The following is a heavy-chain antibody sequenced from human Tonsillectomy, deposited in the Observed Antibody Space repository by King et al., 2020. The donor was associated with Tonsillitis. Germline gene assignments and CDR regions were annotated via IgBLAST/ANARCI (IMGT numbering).Heavy chain of an antibody. Sequence: VQLVESGGGVVQPGRSLRLSCAASGFTFSSYGMHWVRQAPGKGLEWVAVISNDETNKFYADSVGGRFTISRDNSKNTLYLQMNSLRAEDTAVYYCTRRAPYYDTSGLSYLFAPWGQGTLVTVSS. CDR2: ISNDETNK. J-gene: IGHJ5*02. V-gene: IGHV3-33*05. D-gene: IGHD3-22*01. CDR3: TRRAPYYDTSGLSYLFAP. CDR1: GFTFSSYG.